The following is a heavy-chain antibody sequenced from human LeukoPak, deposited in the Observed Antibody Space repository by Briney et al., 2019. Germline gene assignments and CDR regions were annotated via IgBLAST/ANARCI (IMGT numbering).Heavy chain of an antibody. CDR3: AKRSRVAVAGPYYYYYYMDV. CDR1: GFTFSSYA. J-gene: IGHJ6*03. V-gene: IGHV3-23*01. CDR2: IGGSGGST. D-gene: IGHD6-19*01. Sequence: GGSLRLSCAASGFTFSSYAMSWVRQAPGKGLEWVSAIGGSGGSTYYADSVKGRFTISRDNSKNTLYLQMNSLRAEDTAVYYCAKRSRVAVAGPYYYYYYMDVWGKGTTVTVSS.